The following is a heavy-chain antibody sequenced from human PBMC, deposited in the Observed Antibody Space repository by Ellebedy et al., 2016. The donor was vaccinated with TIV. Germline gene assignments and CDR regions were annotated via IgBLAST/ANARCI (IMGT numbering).Heavy chain of an antibody. V-gene: IGHV3-30*03. J-gene: IGHJ4*02. CDR2: ISYDGSNK. CDR3: ARALNHVDTVSTAPLDC. Sequence: PGGSLRLSCAASGFIFSNYGMHWVPQAPGKGLEWVAVISYDGSNKYFADSVQGRFTISRDNSQNTLDLLMNSLRGDDTAIYYCARALNHVDTVSTAPLDCWGQGTLVTVSS. CDR1: GFIFSNYG. D-gene: IGHD5/OR15-5a*01.